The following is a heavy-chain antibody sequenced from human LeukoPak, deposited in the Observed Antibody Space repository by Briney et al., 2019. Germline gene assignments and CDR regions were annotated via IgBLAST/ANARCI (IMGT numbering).Heavy chain of an antibody. Sequence: GSLRLSCAASGFTFSSDAMSWVRQAPGKGLEWVSIISGSGTNTYYADSVKGRFTISRDNSKNTLYLQMNSLRAEDTAVYYCAKSFGPVIAAAGTGADWGQGTLVTVSS. D-gene: IGHD6-13*01. V-gene: IGHV3-23*01. CDR2: ISGSGTNT. J-gene: IGHJ4*02. CDR3: AKSFGPVIAAAGTGAD. CDR1: GFTFSSDA.